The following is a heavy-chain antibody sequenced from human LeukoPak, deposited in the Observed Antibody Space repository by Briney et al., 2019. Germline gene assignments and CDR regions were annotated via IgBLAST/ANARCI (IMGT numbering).Heavy chain of an antibody. D-gene: IGHD7-27*01. V-gene: IGHV3-23*01. CDR3: ARAWGSADY. J-gene: IGHJ4*02. Sequence: GSLRLSCAASGFTFSRFAMSWVRQAPGRGLEWVSGISGSGDTTYYADSVKGRFTISRDNSKNTLYLQMNGLRAEDTAVYYCARAWGSADYWGQGTQVTVSS. CDR2: ISGSGDTT. CDR1: GFTFSRFA.